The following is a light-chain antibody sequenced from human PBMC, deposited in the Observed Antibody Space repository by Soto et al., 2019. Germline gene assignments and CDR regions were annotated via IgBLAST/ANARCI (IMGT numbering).Light chain of an antibody. V-gene: IGKV3-20*01. CDR2: GAS. CDR1: QSVSSTY. J-gene: IGKJ5*01. CDR3: QQYNNWPIT. Sequence: EIVLTQSPGTLSLSPGERATLSCRASQSVSSTYLIWYQQKPGQAPRLLIYGASSRATGVPDRFSGGGSGTDFTLTISRLEPEDFAVYYCQQYNNWPITFGQGTLLEIK.